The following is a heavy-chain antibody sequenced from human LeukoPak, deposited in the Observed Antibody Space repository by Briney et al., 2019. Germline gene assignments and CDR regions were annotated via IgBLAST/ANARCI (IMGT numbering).Heavy chain of an antibody. Sequence: PGGSLRLSCAASGFTVSSTYMSWVRQAPGKGLEWVSVIYSGGSTYYADSVKGRFTISRDNSKNTLYLQMNSLRAEDTAVYYCAKGSYGDFAYNDYWGQGTLVTVSS. V-gene: IGHV3-53*01. J-gene: IGHJ4*02. CDR2: IYSGGST. CDR1: GFTVSSTY. D-gene: IGHD4-17*01. CDR3: AKGSYGDFAYNDY.